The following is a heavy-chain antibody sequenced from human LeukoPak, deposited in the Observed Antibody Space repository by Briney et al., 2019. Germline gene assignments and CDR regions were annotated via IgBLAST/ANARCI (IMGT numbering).Heavy chain of an antibody. D-gene: IGHD3-22*01. CDR1: GYTFTSYD. V-gene: IGHV1-8*01. Sequence: ASVKVSCKASGYTFTSYDINWVRQATGQGLEWMGWMNPNSGNTGYAQKFQGRVTMTRNTSISTAYMELSSLRSEDTAVYYCARQLTDITMIVVVITGFDPWGQGTLVTVSS. J-gene: IGHJ5*02. CDR2: MNPNSGNT. CDR3: ARQLTDITMIVVVITGFDP.